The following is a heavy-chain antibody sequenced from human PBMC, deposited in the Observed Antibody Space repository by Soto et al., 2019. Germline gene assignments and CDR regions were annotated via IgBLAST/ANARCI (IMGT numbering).Heavy chain of an antibody. Sequence: SVKVSCKASGYTFTSYDISWVRQAPGQGLEWMGGIIPIFGTVNYAQKFQGRVTITADESTSTAYMELSSLRSEDTAVYYCARGNHRWLQLWYFDLWGRGTLVTVSS. J-gene: IGHJ2*01. CDR2: IIPIFGTV. CDR3: ARGNHRWLQLWYFDL. D-gene: IGHD5-12*01. V-gene: IGHV1-69*13. CDR1: GYTFTSYD.